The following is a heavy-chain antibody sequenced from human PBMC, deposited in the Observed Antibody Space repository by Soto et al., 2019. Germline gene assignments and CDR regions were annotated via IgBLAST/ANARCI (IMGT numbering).Heavy chain of an antibody. V-gene: IGHV3-21*06. Sequence: EGQLVESGGGLVEPGGSLRLSCAASGFIFTSSDMTCVRQAPGKGLEYVSSINYSGTYKFYAEPAKGRFTISRDNAKNSLYLQMNSLTAEDTAVYYCARKFNSDISGYDYFDYWGQGTLVIVSS. D-gene: IGHD3-22*01. CDR2: INYSGTYK. CDR1: GFIFTSSD. CDR3: ARKFNSDISGYDYFDY. J-gene: IGHJ4*02.